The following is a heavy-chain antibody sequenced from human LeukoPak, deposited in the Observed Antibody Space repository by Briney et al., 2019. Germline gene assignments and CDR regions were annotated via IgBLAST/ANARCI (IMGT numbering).Heavy chain of an antibody. CDR1: GYTLTELS. J-gene: IGHJ4*02. D-gene: IGHD3-3*01. CDR3: ATGRPPSVLRFLEWLPDY. CDR2: FDPEDGET. V-gene: IGHV1-24*01. Sequence: ASVKVSCKVSGYTLTELSVHWVRQAPGKGLEWMGGFDPEDGETIYAQKFQGRVTMTEGTSTDTAYMELSSLRSEDTAVYYCATGRPPSVLRFLEWLPDYWGQGTLVTVSS.